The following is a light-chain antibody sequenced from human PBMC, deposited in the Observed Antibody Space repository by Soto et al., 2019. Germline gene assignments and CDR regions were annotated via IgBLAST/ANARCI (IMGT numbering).Light chain of an antibody. V-gene: IGKV3D-15*01. CDR3: QQYSSSPLT. CDR1: HSVSSN. Sequence: EIVMTQSPATLSVSPGERATLSCRASHSVSSNLAWYQQKPGQAPRLLIYDASTRATGIPARFSGSGSGTDFTLTISRLEPEDFAVYYCQQYSSSPLTFGGGTKVDIK. J-gene: IGKJ4*01. CDR2: DAS.